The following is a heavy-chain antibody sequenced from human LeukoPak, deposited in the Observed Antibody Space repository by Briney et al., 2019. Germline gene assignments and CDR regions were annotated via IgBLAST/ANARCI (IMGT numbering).Heavy chain of an antibody. Sequence: ASVKVSCKASGYTFTSYGISWVRQAPGQGLEWMGWISAYNGNTNNAQKTQGRVTMTTDTSTSTAYMALRSLRSEDTAVYYCAILGYSGYERVDYWGQGTLVTVSS. D-gene: IGHD5-12*01. V-gene: IGHV1-18*01. CDR3: AILGYSGYERVDY. CDR2: ISAYNGNT. J-gene: IGHJ4*02. CDR1: GYTFTSYG.